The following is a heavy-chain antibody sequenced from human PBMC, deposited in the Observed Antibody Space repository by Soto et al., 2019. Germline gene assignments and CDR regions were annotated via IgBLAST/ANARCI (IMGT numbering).Heavy chain of an antibody. CDR1: GASLGGFH. J-gene: IGHJ5*02. CDR3: ARVGPWVPYYYDSSPYTFENWFDP. V-gene: IGHV4-34*12. CDR2: LIHGGST. Sequence: SETLSLTCAIYGASLGGFHWTWLRQAPGKGLEWIGELIHGGSTNYNPSLKGRVSFSLDTSKNQFSLHLMSVTAADTAVYYCARVGPWVPYYYDSSPYTFENWFDPWGQGTLVTVSS. D-gene: IGHD3-22*01.